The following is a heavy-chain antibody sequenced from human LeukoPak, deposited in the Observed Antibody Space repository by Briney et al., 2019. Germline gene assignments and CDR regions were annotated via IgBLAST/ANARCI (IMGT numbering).Heavy chain of an antibody. CDR2: IYYSGST. CDR3: ARSSSSWDYFDY. Sequence: PSETLSLPCTVSGGSISSTNYYWGWIRQPPGKGLEWIGSIYYSGSTYYNPSLKSRVTISVDTSKNQFSLKLSSVTAADTAVYYCARSSSSWDYFDYWGQGTLVTVSS. D-gene: IGHD6-13*01. J-gene: IGHJ4*02. V-gene: IGHV4-39*01. CDR1: GGSISSTNYY.